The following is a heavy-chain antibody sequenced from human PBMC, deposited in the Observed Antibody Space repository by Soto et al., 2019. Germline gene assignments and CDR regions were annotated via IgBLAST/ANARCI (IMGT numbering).Heavy chain of an antibody. V-gene: IGHV3-64*01. CDR3: ARGPYYYYYMDV. CDR1: GFTFSSDA. J-gene: IGHJ6*03. Sequence: EVQLVESGGGLVQPGGSLRLSCAASGFTFSSDAMHWVRQAPGKGLEYVSAISSNGGSTYYANSVKGRFTISRDNSKNTLYLQMGSLRAEDMAVYYCARGPYYYYYMDVWGKGTTVTVSS. CDR2: ISSNGGST.